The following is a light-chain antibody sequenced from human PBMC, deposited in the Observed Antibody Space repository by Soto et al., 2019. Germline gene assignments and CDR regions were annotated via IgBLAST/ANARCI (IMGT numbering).Light chain of an antibody. CDR3: QHYNSYSEV. J-gene: IGKJ1*01. V-gene: IGKV1-5*03. CDR1: QSISSY. Sequence: DKKMYLSPFSLSANVGGRGTNTCRVSQSISSYLNWYQQKPGKAPKLLIYKASTLKSGVPSRFSGSGSGTEFTLTISSLQPDDFATYYCQHYNSYSEVFGQGTIVDIK. CDR2: KAS.